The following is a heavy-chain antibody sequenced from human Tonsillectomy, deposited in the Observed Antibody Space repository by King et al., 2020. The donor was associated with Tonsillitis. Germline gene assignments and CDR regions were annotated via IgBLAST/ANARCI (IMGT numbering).Heavy chain of an antibody. D-gene: IGHD4-17*01. CDR1: GFTVSTNN. J-gene: IGHJ3*02. Sequence: VQLVESGGGLIQPGGSQRVACAASGFTVSTNNMAWGRQAPGQGLEWVSVIYGGGETFYADSVKGRFTISRDDSKNTLYLQMNNLGAEDTAVYYCARDLGYGVDAFDIWGQGTLVTISS. V-gene: IGHV3-53*01. CDR2: IYGGGET. CDR3: ARDLGYGVDAFDI.